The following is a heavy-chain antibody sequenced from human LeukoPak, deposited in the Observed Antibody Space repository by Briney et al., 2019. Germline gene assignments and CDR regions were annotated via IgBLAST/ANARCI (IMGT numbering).Heavy chain of an antibody. CDR2: ISAYNGNT. D-gene: IGHD3-22*01. Sequence: ASVKVSCKASGHTFTSYGISWVRQAPGQGLEWMGWISAYNGNTNYAQKLQGRVTMTTDTSTSTAYMELRSLRSDDTAVYYCARDTIDSSGYYWSYDYWGQGTLVTVSS. CDR3: ARDTIDSSGYYWSYDY. V-gene: IGHV1-18*01. CDR1: GHTFTSYG. J-gene: IGHJ4*02.